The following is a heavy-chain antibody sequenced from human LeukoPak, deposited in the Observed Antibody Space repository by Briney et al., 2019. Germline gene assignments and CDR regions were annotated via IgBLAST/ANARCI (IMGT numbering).Heavy chain of an antibody. V-gene: IGHV3-30-3*01. CDR3: AENYDYVWGSPVEPLGY. D-gene: IGHD3-16*01. J-gene: IGHJ4*02. Sequence: PGGSLRLSCAASGFTFSSYAMHWVRQAPGKGLEWVAVIPYDGSNKYYADSVKGRFTISRDNSKNTLYLQMNSLRAEDTAVYYCAENYDYVWGSPVEPLGYWGQGTLVTVSS. CDR2: IPYDGSNK. CDR1: GFTFSSYA.